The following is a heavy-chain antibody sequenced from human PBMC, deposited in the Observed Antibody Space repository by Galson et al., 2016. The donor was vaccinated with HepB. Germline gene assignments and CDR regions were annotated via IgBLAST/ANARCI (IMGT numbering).Heavy chain of an antibody. V-gene: IGHV3-48*02. CDR2: ISSSSSTI. J-gene: IGHJ6*02. CDR3: ARDRKGTTVYNYGMDV. Sequence: SLRLSCAASGFTFSSYRMNWVRQAPGKGLEWLSYISSSSSTIYYADSVKGRFTISRDNAKNSLYLQTNSLRDEDTAVYYCARDRKGTTVYNYGMDVWGQGTTVTVS. CDR1: GFTFSSYR. D-gene: IGHD4-17*01.